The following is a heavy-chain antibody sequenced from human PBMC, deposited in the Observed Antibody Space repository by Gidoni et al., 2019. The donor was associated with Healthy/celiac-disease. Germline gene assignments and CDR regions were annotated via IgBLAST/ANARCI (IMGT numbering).Heavy chain of an antibody. Sequence: EVQLLESGGGLVQPGGSLRPSCAASGFTFSSYAMSWVRQAPGKGLEWVSAISGSGGSTYYADSVKGRFTISRDNSKNTLYLQMNSLRAEDTAVYYCAKRSYGDYAELDYWGQGTLVTVSS. D-gene: IGHD4-17*01. V-gene: IGHV3-23*01. CDR2: ISGSGGST. CDR1: GFTFSSYA. CDR3: AKRSYGDYAELDY. J-gene: IGHJ4*02.